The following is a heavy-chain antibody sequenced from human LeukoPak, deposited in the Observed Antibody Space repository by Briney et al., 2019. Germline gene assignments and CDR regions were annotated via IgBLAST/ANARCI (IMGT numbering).Heavy chain of an antibody. CDR1: GFTFSSYD. CDR3: ATDSDSSTYYYYSGMDV. CDR2: ISYDGSNK. J-gene: IGHJ6*02. V-gene: IGHV3-30*03. Sequence: GGSLRLSCAASGFTFSSYDMHCVRQAPGKGLEWVAVISYDGSNKYYADSVKGRSTISRDNSKNTLFLQMNSLRAEDTAVYSCATDSDSSTYYYYSGMDVWGQGTTVTVSS. D-gene: IGHD6-13*01.